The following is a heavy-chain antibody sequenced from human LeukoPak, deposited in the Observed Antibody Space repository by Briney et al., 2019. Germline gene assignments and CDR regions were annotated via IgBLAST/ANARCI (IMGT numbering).Heavy chain of an antibody. J-gene: IGHJ6*02. CDR2: VYSGGTT. Sequence: GGSLRLSCAASGFTVSTNYLSWVRQAPGKGLEWVSVVYSGGTTYHADSVKGRFTISRDNPKNTMYLQMNSLRADDTAVYYCARESVVRGVINGMDVWGQGTTVTVSS. D-gene: IGHD3-10*01. CDR1: GFTVSTNY. CDR3: ARESVVRGVINGMDV. V-gene: IGHV3-66*01.